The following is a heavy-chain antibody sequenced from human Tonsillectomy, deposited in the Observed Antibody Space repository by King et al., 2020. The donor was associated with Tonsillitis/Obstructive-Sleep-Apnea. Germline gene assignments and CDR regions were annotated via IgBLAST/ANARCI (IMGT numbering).Heavy chain of an antibody. J-gene: IGHJ4*02. Sequence: VQLVESGGGLVQPGGSLRLSCAASGFTFSSYAKNWVRQAPGKGLEWVSAISGSGYSTYYADSVKGRFTISRDNSKNTLYLQMNSLRAEDTAVYYCAKMGGTTWYYFDYWGQGTLVTVSS. V-gene: IGHV3-23*04. CDR1: GFTFSSYA. CDR2: ISGSGYST. CDR3: AKMGGTTWYYFDY. D-gene: IGHD6-13*01.